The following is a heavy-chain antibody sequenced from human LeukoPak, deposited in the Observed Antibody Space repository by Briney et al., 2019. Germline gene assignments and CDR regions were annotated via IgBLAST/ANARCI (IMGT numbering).Heavy chain of an antibody. J-gene: IGHJ1*01. CDR3: ARVSPFAAAATIEYFQH. D-gene: IGHD6-13*01. Sequence: SVKVSCKASGGPFSTLPIGWARQAPGQGLEWMGRIIPIFGTANYAQKFQGRVTITADESSSTAYMELSSLTSEDTAIYYCARVSPFAAAATIEYFQHWGQAPWSPSPQ. CDR1: GGPFSTLP. CDR2: IIPIFGTA. V-gene: IGHV1-69*13.